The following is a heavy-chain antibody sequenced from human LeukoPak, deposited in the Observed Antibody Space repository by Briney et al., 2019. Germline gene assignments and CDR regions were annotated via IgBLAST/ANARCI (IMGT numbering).Heavy chain of an antibody. D-gene: IGHD3-3*01. J-gene: IGHJ4*02. CDR3: AKSGLNRFDY. CDR1: GFTFSISV. CDR2: ITGSGGNT. Sequence: GGSLRLSCAASGFTFSISVMSWVRQAPGKGLEWVSAITGSGGNTDYADSVKGRFTISRDNSKNTLYLQMNTLRADDTAVYYCAKSGLNRFDYWGQGTLVTVSS. V-gene: IGHV3-23*01.